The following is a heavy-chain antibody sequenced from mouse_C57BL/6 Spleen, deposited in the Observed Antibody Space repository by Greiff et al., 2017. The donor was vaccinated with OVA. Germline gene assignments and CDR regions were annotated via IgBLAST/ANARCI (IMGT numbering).Heavy chain of an antibody. CDR3: ARRKLFPGYFDY. D-gene: IGHD1-3*01. Sequence: EVQLQQSGPELVKPGASVKISCKASGYTFTDYYMNWVKQSHGKSLEWIGDINPNNGGTSYNQKFKGKATLTVDKSSSTAYMELRSLTSEDSAVYYCARRKLFPGYFDYWGQGTTLTVSS. CDR1: GYTFTDYY. CDR2: INPNNGGT. V-gene: IGHV1-26*01. J-gene: IGHJ2*01.